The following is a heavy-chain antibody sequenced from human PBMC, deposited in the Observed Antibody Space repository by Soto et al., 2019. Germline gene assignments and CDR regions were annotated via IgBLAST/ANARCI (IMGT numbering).Heavy chain of an antibody. CDR1: GYTFTSYG. J-gene: IGHJ6*02. CDR3: ARGGGGTGTTTDYYYYGMDV. D-gene: IGHD1-7*01. CDR2: ISAYNGNR. V-gene: IGHV1-18*01. Sequence: ASVKVSCKASGYTFTSYGISWVRQAPGQGLEWMGWISAYNGNRNYAQKLQGRVTMTTDTSTSTAYMELRSLRSDDTAVYYCARGGGGTGTTTDYYYYGMDVWGQGTTVTVSS.